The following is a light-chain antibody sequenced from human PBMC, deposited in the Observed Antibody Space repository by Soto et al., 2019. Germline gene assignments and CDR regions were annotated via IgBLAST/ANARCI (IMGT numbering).Light chain of an antibody. CDR3: CSYAGTNTYV. Sequence: QSVLTQPASVSGSPGQSITISCTGTSSDVGNYNLVSWYQQHPGKAPKLMIYEVTKRPSGVSNRFSGSKSGNTASLTISGLQAEDDADYYCCSYAGTNTYVFGTGNKVTVL. V-gene: IGLV2-23*02. J-gene: IGLJ1*01. CDR2: EVT. CDR1: SSDVGNYNL.